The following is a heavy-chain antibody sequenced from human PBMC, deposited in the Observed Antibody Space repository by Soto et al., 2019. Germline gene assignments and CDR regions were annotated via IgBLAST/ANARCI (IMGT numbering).Heavy chain of an antibody. D-gene: IGHD3-22*01. J-gene: IGHJ4*02. V-gene: IGHV3-21*01. CDR2: ISSSSSYI. CDR3: ASAESYYETSGWYY. CDR1: GFTFSTYS. Sequence: EVQLVESGGGLVKPGGSLRLSCAASGFTFSTYSMNWVRQAPGKGLEWVSSISSSSSYIYYADSVKGRFTISRDNAKNSLYLQMNSLRAEDTAVYYCASAESYYETSGWYYWGQGTLVTVSS.